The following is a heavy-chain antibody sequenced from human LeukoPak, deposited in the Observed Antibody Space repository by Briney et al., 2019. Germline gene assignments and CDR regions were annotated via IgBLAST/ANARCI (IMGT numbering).Heavy chain of an antibody. V-gene: IGHV1-69*04. CDR3: ARGSGSGWYAFDY. Sequence: GASVKVSCKASGGTFSNYAISWVRQAPGQGLEWMGRIIPILGIANYAQKFQGRVTITADKSTSTAYMELSSLRSEDTAVYYCARGSGSGWYAFDYWGQGTLVTVSS. J-gene: IGHJ4*02. CDR2: IIPILGIA. CDR1: GGTFSNYA. D-gene: IGHD6-19*01.